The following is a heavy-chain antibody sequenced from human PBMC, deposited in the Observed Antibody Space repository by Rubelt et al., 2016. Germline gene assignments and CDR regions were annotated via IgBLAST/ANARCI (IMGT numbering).Heavy chain of an antibody. J-gene: IGHJ1*01. CDR3: AIQAAGSYYDYFQH. CDR1: GFTFSSYA. D-gene: IGHD1-26*01. V-gene: IGHV3-30*04. CDR2: ISYDGSNK. Sequence: AASGFTFSSYAMHWVRQAPGKGLEWVAGISYDGSNKYYADSVKGRFTLSRDNSKNPLYLQMNSLRAEDTALYYCAIQAAGSYYDYFQHWGQGTLVTVSS.